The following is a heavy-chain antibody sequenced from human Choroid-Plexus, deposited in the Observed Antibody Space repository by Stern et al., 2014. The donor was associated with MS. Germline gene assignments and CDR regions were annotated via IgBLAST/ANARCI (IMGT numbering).Heavy chain of an antibody. V-gene: IGHV3-30*18. Sequence: VQLVQSGGGVVQPGRPLRLSWVASGFTLGSWAMHWVRQAPGKGLEGVAGVAYDGSNKYYADSVKGRFSISRHNSQNTLYMQMSSLRPEDTAVYYCAKDRQYLTYFFDHWGQGSLVTVSS. CDR3: AKDRQYLTYFFDH. D-gene: IGHD2/OR15-2a*01. CDR1: GFTLGSWA. J-gene: IGHJ5*02. CDR2: VAYDGSNK.